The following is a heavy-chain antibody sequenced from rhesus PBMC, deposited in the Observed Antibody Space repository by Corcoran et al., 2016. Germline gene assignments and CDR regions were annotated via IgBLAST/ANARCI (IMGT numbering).Heavy chain of an antibody. D-gene: IGHD3-16*01. Sequence: QLQLQESGPGLVKPSETLSLTCAVSGGSISSNYWSWIRQPPGKGLEWIGRISGSGGSTDYNPSLKSRVTISKDTSKNQFSLKLSSVTAADTAVYYCARDLTIVVVFEGFDYWGQGVLVTVSS. J-gene: IGHJ4*01. V-gene: IGHV4-173*01. CDR3: ARDLTIVVVFEGFDY. CDR1: GGSISSNY. CDR2: ISGSGGST.